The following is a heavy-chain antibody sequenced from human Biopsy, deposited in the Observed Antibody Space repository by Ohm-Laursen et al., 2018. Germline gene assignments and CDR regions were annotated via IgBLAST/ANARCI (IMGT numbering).Heavy chain of an antibody. V-gene: IGHV4-59*01. Sequence: TLSLTCSVSGGSIISYYWTWIRQPPGKGLEWIGHVYNGGITNYNPSLKSRVTISKDTSKNQFSLQVNSVTAADTTVYYCARTPRDSFWSGSYKRGLWFDPWGQGTLVIVSS. D-gene: IGHD3-3*01. J-gene: IGHJ5*02. CDR2: VYNGGIT. CDR3: ARTPRDSFWSGSYKRGLWFDP. CDR1: GGSIISYY.